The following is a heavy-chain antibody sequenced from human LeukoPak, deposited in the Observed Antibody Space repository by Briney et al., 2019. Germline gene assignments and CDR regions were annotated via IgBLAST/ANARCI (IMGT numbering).Heavy chain of an antibody. CDR3: ARRGYNSAY. V-gene: IGHV4-34*01. D-gene: IGHD1-20*01. CDR2: INHSGST. CDR1: GGSFSGYY. J-gene: IGHJ4*02. Sequence: NPSETLSLTCAVYGGSFSGYYWSWIRQPPGKGLEWIGEINHSGSTNYNPSLKSRVTISVDTSKNQFSLKLSSVTAADTAVYYCARRGYNSAYWGQGTLVTVSS.